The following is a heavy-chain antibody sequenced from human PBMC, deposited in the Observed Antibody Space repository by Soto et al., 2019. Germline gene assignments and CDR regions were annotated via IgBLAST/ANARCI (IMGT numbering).Heavy chain of an antibody. CDR1: GYTFTSYD. CDR3: ARVGGYDILTGYYLPTYYYGMDV. CDR2: MNPNSGNT. Sequence: ASVEVSCKASGYTFTSYDINWVRQATGQGLEWMGWMNPNSGNTGYAQKFQGRVTMTRNTSISTAYMELSSLRSEDTAVYYCARVGGYDILTGYYLPTYYYGMDVWGQGTTVTVSS. V-gene: IGHV1-8*01. J-gene: IGHJ6*02. D-gene: IGHD3-9*01.